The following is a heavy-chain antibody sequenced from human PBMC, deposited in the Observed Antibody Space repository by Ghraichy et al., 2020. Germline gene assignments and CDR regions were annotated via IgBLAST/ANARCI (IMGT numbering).Heavy chain of an antibody. CDR1: GYIFSSSG. D-gene: IGHD1-26*01. CDR2: ISIYTGNT. V-gene: IGHV1-18*01. Sequence: ASVKVSCKASGYIFSSSGISWVRQAPGQGLEWMAWISIYTGNTKYAQNHQGRVTVTTDTSTSTAYMEPTSLRSNDTAVYYCARQMYSGSYYGMDVWGQGTTVTVSS. J-gene: IGHJ6*02. CDR3: ARQMYSGSYYGMDV.